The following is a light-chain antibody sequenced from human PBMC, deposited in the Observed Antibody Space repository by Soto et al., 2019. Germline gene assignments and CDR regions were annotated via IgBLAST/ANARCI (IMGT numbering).Light chain of an antibody. CDR2: VTS. CDR3: QQLNSYPHT. J-gene: IGKJ4*01. Sequence: DIQLTQSPSFLSASVGDRVTITCRASQGMSSYLAWYQQKPGKAPKLLIYVTSTLQSGVPSRFSGSGSGTELTLTISSLQPEDFATYYCQQLNSYPHTVGGGTKVEIK. V-gene: IGKV1-9*01. CDR1: QGMSSY.